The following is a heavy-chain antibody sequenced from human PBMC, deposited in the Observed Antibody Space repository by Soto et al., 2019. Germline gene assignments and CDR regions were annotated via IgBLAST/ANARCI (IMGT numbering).Heavy chain of an antibody. D-gene: IGHD4-17*01. CDR3: ARIMSRTVTTWGFDY. J-gene: IGHJ4*02. CDR2: VSAKNGET. CDR1: GYTFTTYV. Sequence: QVQLVQSGAEVKKPGASVKVSCKASGYTFTTYVISWVRQAPGQGREWMGWVSAKNGETNHAQKVQGRVTLTTDKSPSTAYMELRSLTSDDTAVYYCARIMSRTVTTWGFDYWGQGTLVTVSS. V-gene: IGHV1-18*01.